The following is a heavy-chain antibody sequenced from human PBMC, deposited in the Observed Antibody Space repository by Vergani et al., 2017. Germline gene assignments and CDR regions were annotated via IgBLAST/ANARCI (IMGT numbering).Heavy chain of an antibody. CDR3: AKDTSITIFGVVIMRGVVDAFDI. CDR1: GFTFSSYA. J-gene: IGHJ3*02. Sequence: EVQLLESGGGLVQPGGSLRLSCAASGFTFSSYAMSWVRQAPGKGLEWVSAISGSGGSTYYADSVKGRFTISRDNSKNTLYLQMNSLRAEDTAVYYCAKDTSITIFGVVIMRGVVDAFDIWGQGTMVTVSS. D-gene: IGHD3-3*01. CDR2: ISGSGGST. V-gene: IGHV3-23*01.